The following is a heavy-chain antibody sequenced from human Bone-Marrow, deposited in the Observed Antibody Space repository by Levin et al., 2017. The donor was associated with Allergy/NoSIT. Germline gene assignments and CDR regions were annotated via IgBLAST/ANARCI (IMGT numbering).Heavy chain of an antibody. Sequence: SCSASGFIFSSYAMHWVRQAPGKGLEYVSAISTDGGRTFYAGSVKGRFIISRDNSMNTLYLQMNSLGVEDTAIYFCVKDCGVGTCYSEFFQHWGQGTLVTVSS. J-gene: IGHJ1*01. V-gene: IGHV3-64D*08. CDR2: ISTDGGRT. CDR1: GFIFSSYA. D-gene: IGHD2-15*01. CDR3: VKDCGVGTCYSEFFQH.